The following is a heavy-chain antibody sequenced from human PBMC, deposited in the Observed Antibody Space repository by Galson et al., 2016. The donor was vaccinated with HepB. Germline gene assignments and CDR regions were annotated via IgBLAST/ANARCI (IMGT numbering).Heavy chain of an antibody. J-gene: IGHJ4*02. CDR3: AKGTIDLGDD. CDR1: GFAFSVYG. D-gene: IGHD4/OR15-4a*01. V-gene: IGHV3-23*01. CDR2: ISTSGSST. Sequence: RLSCAASGFAFSVYGMTWVRQAPRKGLEWVSAISTSGSSTDYADSVKGRFTISRDNSKNTLYLQMNSLRAEDTAVYYCAKGTIDLGDDWGQGIVVTVSS.